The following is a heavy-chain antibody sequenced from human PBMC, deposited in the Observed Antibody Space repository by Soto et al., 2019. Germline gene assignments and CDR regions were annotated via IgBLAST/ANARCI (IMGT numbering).Heavy chain of an antibody. Sequence: QVQLVQSGAEVKKPGASVKVSCKASGYTFTSYYLHWVRQAPGHGLEWMGIISPSGGSPSYAQKFQGRVTMTRDTSTSTVYMEVSSMTSEDTAVYYCARGVAATVVPPDYWGQGTLVIVSS. J-gene: IGHJ4*02. CDR2: ISPSGGSP. CDR3: ARGVAATVVPPDY. D-gene: IGHD4-17*01. V-gene: IGHV1-46*01. CDR1: GYTFTSYY.